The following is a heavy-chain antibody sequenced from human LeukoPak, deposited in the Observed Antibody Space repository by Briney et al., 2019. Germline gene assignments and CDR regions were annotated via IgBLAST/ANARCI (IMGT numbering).Heavy chain of an antibody. CDR2: IRYDGSNK. J-gene: IGHJ4*02. Sequence: PGGSLRLSCAGSGYTFSSYGLHWVRQAPGKGLEWVGVIRYDGSNKYYADSVKGRFTISRDNSKNTLYLQMNSLRAEDTAVYYCARQGPGGYCSVGSCYFVYWGQRTLVTVSS. CDR3: ARQGPGGYCSVGSCYFVY. V-gene: IGHV3-33*01. D-gene: IGHD2-15*01. CDR1: GYTFSSYG.